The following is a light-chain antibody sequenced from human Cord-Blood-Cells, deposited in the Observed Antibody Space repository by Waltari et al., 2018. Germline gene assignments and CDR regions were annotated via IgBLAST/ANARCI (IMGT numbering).Light chain of an antibody. Sequence: EIVLTQSPATLSLSPGARATLSCRASQSVCSYLAWCQQQPGQAPRLLIYDASNRATGIPAMFSGSGSGTDFTLTISSLEPEDFAVYYCQQRSNWLTFGGGTKVEIK. CDR2: DAS. J-gene: IGKJ4*01. CDR1: QSVCSY. V-gene: IGKV3-11*01. CDR3: QQRSNWLT.